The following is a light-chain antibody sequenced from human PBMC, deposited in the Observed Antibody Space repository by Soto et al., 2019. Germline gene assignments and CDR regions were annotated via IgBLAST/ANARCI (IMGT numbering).Light chain of an antibody. CDR2: AAS. V-gene: IGKV1-27*01. Sequence: DIQMTQSPSSLSASVGDRVTITCRASQGISNYLAWYQQKPGKVPKLLIYAASTLQSGVPSRFSGSRSGTDFTLTISSLQPEDVATYYCQEYNSAPSLTFGGGTKVEIK. CDR3: QEYNSAPSLT. J-gene: IGKJ4*01. CDR1: QGISNY.